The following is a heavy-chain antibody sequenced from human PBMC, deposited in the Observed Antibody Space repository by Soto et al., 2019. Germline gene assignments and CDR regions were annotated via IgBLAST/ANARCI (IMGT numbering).Heavy chain of an antibody. CDR2: ISGSGGST. Sequence: PGGSLRLSCAASGFTFSSYAMSWVRQAPGKGLEWVSAISGSGGSTYYADSVKGRFTISRDNSKNTLYLQMNSLRAEDTAVYYCAKDTARSWGRITMIVVVKGPADAFDIWGQGTMVTVSS. D-gene: IGHD3-22*01. CDR1: GFTFSSYA. CDR3: AKDTARSWGRITMIVVVKGPADAFDI. V-gene: IGHV3-23*01. J-gene: IGHJ3*02.